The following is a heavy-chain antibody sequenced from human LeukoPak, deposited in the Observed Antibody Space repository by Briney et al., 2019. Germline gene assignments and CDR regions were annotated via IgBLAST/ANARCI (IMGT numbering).Heavy chain of an antibody. CDR1: GFTFSSYA. CDR3: AKFSHIVVVTAIHFDY. J-gene: IGHJ4*02. V-gene: IGHV3-23*01. D-gene: IGHD2-21*02. CDR2: ISGSGGST. Sequence: GGSLRLSCAASGFTFSSYAMSWVRQAPGKGLEWVSAISGSGGSTYYADSVKGRFTISRDNSKSTLYLQMNSLRAGDTAVYYCAKFSHIVVVTAIHFDYWGQGTLVTVSS.